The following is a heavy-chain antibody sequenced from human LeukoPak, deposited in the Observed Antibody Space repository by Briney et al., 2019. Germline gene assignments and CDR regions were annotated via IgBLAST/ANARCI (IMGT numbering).Heavy chain of an antibody. CDR3: ARDLVYDNTGSARDTNDAFDI. CDR1: GYTFTSYG. CDR2: ITPYNNNA. V-gene: IGHV1-18*04. J-gene: IGHJ3*02. D-gene: IGHD5-18*01. Sequence: ASVKVSCKASGYTFTSYGINWVRQAPGQGLEWMGWITPYNNNAKYAQKFQGRVTMTTDASTDIAYMDLRSLGSDDTAMYYCARDLVYDNTGSARDTNDAFDIWGQGTMLIVSS.